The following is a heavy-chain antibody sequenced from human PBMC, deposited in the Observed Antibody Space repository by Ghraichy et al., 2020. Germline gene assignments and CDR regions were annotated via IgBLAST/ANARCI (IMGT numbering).Heavy chain of an antibody. Sequence: GGSLRLSCAASGFTFSSYAMHWVRQAPGKGLEWVAVISYDGSNKYSADSVKGRFTISRDNSKNTLYLQMNSLRAEDTAVYYCASGEGKRLLDLELDYWGQGTLVTVSS. V-gene: IGHV3-30-3*01. CDR3: ASGEGKRLLDLELDY. J-gene: IGHJ4*02. CDR1: GFTFSSYA. CDR2: ISYDGSNK. D-gene: IGHD3-3*01.